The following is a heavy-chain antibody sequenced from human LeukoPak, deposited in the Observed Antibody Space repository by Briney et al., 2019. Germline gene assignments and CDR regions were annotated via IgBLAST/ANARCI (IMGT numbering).Heavy chain of an antibody. Sequence: PSETLSLTCTVSGGSINNYYWSWIRQSPGMGLDLIGYIYYSVNTNYNPSLKSRVKISADTPRDQFSLKLSSVTAADAAVYYCARHTRLISGSTQAFDIWGQGTMVTVSS. CDR2: IYYSVNT. D-gene: IGHD1-26*01. V-gene: IGHV4-59*08. CDR3: ARHTRLISGSTQAFDI. J-gene: IGHJ3*02. CDR1: GGSINNYY.